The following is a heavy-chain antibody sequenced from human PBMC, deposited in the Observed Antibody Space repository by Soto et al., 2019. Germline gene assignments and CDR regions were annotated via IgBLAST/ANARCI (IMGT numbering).Heavy chain of an antibody. Sequence: ASVKVSCKVSGYTLTELSMHWVRQAPGKGLEWMGGFDPEDGETIYAQKFQGRVTMTEDTSTDTAYMELSSLRSEDTAVYYCATGYTYWELLRFRYYFDYWGQGTLVTVSS. CDR1: GYTLTELS. CDR2: FDPEDGET. V-gene: IGHV1-24*01. J-gene: IGHJ4*02. CDR3: ATGYTYWELLRFRYYFDY. D-gene: IGHD1-26*01.